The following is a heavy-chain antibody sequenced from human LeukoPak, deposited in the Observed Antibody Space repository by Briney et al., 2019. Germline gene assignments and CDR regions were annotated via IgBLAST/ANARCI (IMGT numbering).Heavy chain of an antibody. V-gene: IGHV1-2*02. J-gene: IGHJ3*02. CDR2: INPNSGGT. Sequence: ASVRVSCKASGYTFTGYYMHWLRPAPGQGLEWMGWINPNSGGTNYAQKCQGRVTMTRDTSISTAYMELSRLRSDDTAVYYCASSLSTMVRGGFDIWGQGTMVTVSS. CDR1: GYTFTGYY. CDR3: ASSLSTMVRGGFDI. D-gene: IGHD3-10*01.